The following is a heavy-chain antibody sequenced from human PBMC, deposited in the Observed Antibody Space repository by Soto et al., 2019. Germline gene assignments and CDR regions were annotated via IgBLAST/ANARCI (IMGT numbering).Heavy chain of an antibody. CDR2: IYYSGST. V-gene: IGHV4-59*08. J-gene: IGHJ4*02. CDR3: ARRYGGTFDY. CDR1: GVSISSYY. D-gene: IGHD2-15*01. Sequence: SETLSLTCTVSGVSISSYYWSWIRRPPGKGLEWIGYIYYSGSTNYNPSLKSRVTISVDTSKNQFSLKLSSVTAADTAVYYCARRYGGTFDYWGQGTLVTVSS.